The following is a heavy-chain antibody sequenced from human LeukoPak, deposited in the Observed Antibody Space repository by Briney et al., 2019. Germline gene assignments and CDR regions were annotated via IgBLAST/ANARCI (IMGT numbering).Heavy chain of an antibody. CDR2: ISSSSSYI. CDR3: ARDRDIVVVVAATLGYYYYGMDV. J-gene: IGHJ6*02. CDR1: GFTFSSYS. D-gene: IGHD2-15*01. V-gene: IGHV3-21*01. Sequence: PGGCLRLSCAASGFTFSSYSMNWVRQAPGKGLEWVSSISSSSSYICYADSVKGRFTISRDNAKNSLYLQMNSLRAEDTAVYYCARDRDIVVVVAATLGYYYYGMDVWGQGTTVTVSS.